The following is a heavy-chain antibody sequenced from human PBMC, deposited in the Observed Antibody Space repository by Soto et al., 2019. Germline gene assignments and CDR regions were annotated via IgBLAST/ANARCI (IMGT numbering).Heavy chain of an antibody. J-gene: IGHJ5*02. CDR2: ISTYDGNT. Sequence: SVKVSCKASGYSFTIYGITWVRQAPGQGLEWMGWISTYDGNTNYAQKLQGRVTMTTDTCTSTAYMELRSLRSDYTAVYYFARDLGYYDSSGYYGDPWFAPGRQGTLVTVTS. D-gene: IGHD3-22*01. CDR3: ARDLGYYDSSGYYGDPWFAP. CDR1: GYSFTIYG. V-gene: IGHV1-18*01.